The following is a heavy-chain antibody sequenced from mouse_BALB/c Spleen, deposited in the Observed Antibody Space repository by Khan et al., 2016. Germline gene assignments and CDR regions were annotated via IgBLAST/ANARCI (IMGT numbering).Heavy chain of an antibody. J-gene: IGHJ2*01. Sequence: EVELVESGGGLVKPGGSLKLSCAASGFTFSSYAMSWVRQTPEKRLEWVASISSGGSTYYPDSVKGRFTFSRDNARNILNLQMSSLRSEDTAMYDCAREDYGNDGDYFDNWGQGTTLTVSS. CDR1: GFTFSSYA. V-gene: IGHV5-6-5*01. CDR3: AREDYGNDGDYFDN. D-gene: IGHD2-2*01. CDR2: ISSGGST.